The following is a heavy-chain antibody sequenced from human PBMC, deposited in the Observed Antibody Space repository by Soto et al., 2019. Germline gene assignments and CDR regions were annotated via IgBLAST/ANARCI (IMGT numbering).Heavy chain of an antibody. D-gene: IGHD3-3*01. Sequence: GGSLRLSCAASGFTFSSYDMHWVRQATGKGLEWVSAIGTAGDTYYPGSVKGRFTISRENAKNSLYLQMNSLRAEDTAVYYCAADGDREEWLGLWHGYYYGMDVWGQGTTVTVSS. J-gene: IGHJ6*02. CDR2: IGTAGDT. CDR1: GFTFSSYD. CDR3: AADGDREEWLGLWHGYYYGMDV. V-gene: IGHV3-13*01.